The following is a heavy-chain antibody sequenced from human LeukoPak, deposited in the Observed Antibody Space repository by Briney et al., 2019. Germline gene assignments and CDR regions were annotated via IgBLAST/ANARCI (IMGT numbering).Heavy chain of an antibody. V-gene: IGHV3-23*01. J-gene: IGHJ4*02. Sequence: GSLRLSCAASGFTFSSYEMNWVRQAPGKGLEWVSAISGSDGSTYYADSVKGRFTISRDNSKNTLYLQMNSLRAEDTAVYYCAREVAAAGYFDYWGQGTLVTVSS. D-gene: IGHD6-13*01. CDR3: AREVAAAGYFDY. CDR1: GFTFSSYE. CDR2: ISGSDGST.